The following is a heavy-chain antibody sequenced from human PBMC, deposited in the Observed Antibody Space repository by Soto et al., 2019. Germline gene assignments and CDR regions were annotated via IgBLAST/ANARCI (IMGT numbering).Heavy chain of an antibody. D-gene: IGHD1-20*01. V-gene: IGHV3-13*05. CDR3: AITDRDFYGLDV. J-gene: IGHJ6*02. CDR1: GFTFRNYD. Sequence: EVQLVESGGGLVQPGGSLRLSCEASGFTFRNYDMHWVRQGTGKGLEWVSGISAAGDPDYADSVEGRFTNSRENAPNSLFLQMNSLRVGATAVYYWAITDRDFYGLDVWGQGTTVIVSS. CDR2: ISAAGDP.